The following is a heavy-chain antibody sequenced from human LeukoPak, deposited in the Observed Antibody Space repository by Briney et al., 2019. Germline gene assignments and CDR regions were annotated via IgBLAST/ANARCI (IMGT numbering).Heavy chain of an antibody. J-gene: IGHJ6*02. Sequence: SETLSLTCTVSGVSISSYYWSWIRPPPGKGLEWIGYIYYSGSTNYNPSLKSRVTISVDTSKNQFSLSLSSVTAADTAVYYCARITFVVEGYGMDVWGQGTTVTVSS. CDR3: ARITFVVEGYGMDV. CDR1: GVSISSYY. V-gene: IGHV4-59*08. D-gene: IGHD2-21*01. CDR2: IYYSGST.